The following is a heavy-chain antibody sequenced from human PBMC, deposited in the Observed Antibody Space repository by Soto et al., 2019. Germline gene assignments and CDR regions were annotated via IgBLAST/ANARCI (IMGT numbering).Heavy chain of an antibody. CDR1: GESISSAYFY. CDR2: MRHSGST. Sequence: QVQLQESGPGLVKPSQTLSLTCTVSGESISSAYFYWSWIRQHPGKGLEWLGYMRHSGSTFYNPSLRSRLHISVGTSANQFSLRLTSVTAADTAVYYCAGRRPYYFDSSTYVEDYWGQGTLVTVSS. J-gene: IGHJ4*02. V-gene: IGHV4-31*03. CDR3: AGRRPYYFDSSTYVEDY. D-gene: IGHD3-22*01.